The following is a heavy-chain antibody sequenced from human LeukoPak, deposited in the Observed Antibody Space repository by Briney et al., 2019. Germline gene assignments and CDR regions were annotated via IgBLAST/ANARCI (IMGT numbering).Heavy chain of an antibody. D-gene: IGHD1-26*01. J-gene: IGHJ3*02. CDR3: ARVEGSAFDI. Sequence: PSETLSLTCTVSGGSISSHYWSWIRQPPGKGPEWIGYIYYSGSTNYNPSLKSRVTISVDTSKNQFSLKLSSVTAADTAVYYCARVEGSAFDIWGQGTMVTVSS. V-gene: IGHV4-59*11. CDR2: IYYSGST. CDR1: GGSISSHY.